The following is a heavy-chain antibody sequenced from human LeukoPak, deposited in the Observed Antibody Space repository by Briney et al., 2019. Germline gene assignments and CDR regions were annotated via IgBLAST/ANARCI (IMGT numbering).Heavy chain of an antibody. Sequence: SETLSLTCTVPGGSISSYYWSWIRQPPGKGLEWIGYIYYSGSTNYNPSLKSRVTISVDTSKNQFSLKLSSVTAADTAVYYCARLATGYSSSWYFDYWGQGTLVTVSS. CDR1: GGSISSYY. CDR3: ARLATGYSSSWYFDY. D-gene: IGHD6-13*01. J-gene: IGHJ4*02. V-gene: IGHV4-59*01. CDR2: IYYSGST.